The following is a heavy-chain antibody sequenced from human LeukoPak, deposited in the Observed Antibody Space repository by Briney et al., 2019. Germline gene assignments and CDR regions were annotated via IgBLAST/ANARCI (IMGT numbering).Heavy chain of an antibody. Sequence: GGSLRLSCAASGFTFSSYSMNWVRQAPGKGLEWVSSISSSSSYIYYADSVEGRFTISRDNAKNSLYLQMNSLRAEDTAVYYCARDENGDYYFDYWGQGTLVTVSS. CDR2: ISSSSSYI. CDR1: GFTFSSYS. J-gene: IGHJ4*02. D-gene: IGHD4-17*01. V-gene: IGHV3-21*01. CDR3: ARDENGDYYFDY.